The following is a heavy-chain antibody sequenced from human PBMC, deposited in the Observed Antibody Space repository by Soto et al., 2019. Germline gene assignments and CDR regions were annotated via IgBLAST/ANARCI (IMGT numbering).Heavy chain of an antibody. CDR3: ARVGEGWLEPRKVFPH. Sequence: QVQLVQSGAEVKKPGASVKVSCKASGYSFTTYDIIWLRQAPGQGLEWMGWISVYNGNTHYAQKIQGRVTMTTDTSTSTAYMELRSLRSDDTAVYYCARVGEGWLEPRKVFPHWGQGTLVTVSA. CDR2: ISVYNGNT. D-gene: IGHD3-10*01. CDR1: GYSFTTYD. V-gene: IGHV1-18*01. J-gene: IGHJ1*01.